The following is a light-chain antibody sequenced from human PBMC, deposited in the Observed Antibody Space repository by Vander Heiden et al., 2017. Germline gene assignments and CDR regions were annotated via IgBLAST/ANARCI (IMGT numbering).Light chain of an antibody. V-gene: IGLV6-57*04. CDR2: EAN. Sequence: NFMLTQPHSVSESTGKTVTISCTRSSGSIASNSVQWYQQRPGSAPTTVIYEANQRPAGVPDRFSGSIDSSSNSASLTISGLKTEDEADYYCQSYDSSNRVFGGGTKLTVL. CDR3: QSYDSSNRV. J-gene: IGLJ3*02. CDR1: SGSIASNS.